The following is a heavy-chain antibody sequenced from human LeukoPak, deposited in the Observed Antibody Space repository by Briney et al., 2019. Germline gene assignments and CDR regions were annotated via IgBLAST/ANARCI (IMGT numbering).Heavy chain of an antibody. Sequence: ASVKVSCKASGYTFTSYDINWVRQATGQGLEWMGWMNPNSGNTGYAQKFQGRVTITRNTSISTAYMELRSLRSDDTAVYYCARDGPITGDFWSGYYSIDYWGQGTLVTVSS. J-gene: IGHJ4*02. D-gene: IGHD3-3*01. V-gene: IGHV1-8*03. CDR3: ARDGPITGDFWSGYYSIDY. CDR2: MNPNSGNT. CDR1: GYTFTSYD.